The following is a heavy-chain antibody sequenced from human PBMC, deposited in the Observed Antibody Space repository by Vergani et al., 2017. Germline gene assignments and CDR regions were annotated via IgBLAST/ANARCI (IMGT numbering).Heavy chain of an antibody. CDR2: ISGSGGST. Sequence: EVQLVESGGGLVKPGGSLRLSCAASGFTFSSSAMSWVRQAPGKGLEWVSTISGSGGSTYYADSVKGRFTISRDNSKNTLYLQMNSLRAEDTAVYYCAKVYCSSTTCYRNWFDPWGQGTLVTVSS. J-gene: IGHJ5*02. CDR1: GFTFSSSA. D-gene: IGHD2-2*02. CDR3: AKVYCSSTTCYRNWFDP. V-gene: IGHV3-23*04.